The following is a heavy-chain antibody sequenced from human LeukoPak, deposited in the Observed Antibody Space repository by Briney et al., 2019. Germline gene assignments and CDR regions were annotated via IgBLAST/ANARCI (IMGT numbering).Heavy chain of an antibody. CDR2: ITWGATDS. J-gene: IGHJ3*01. CDR1: GFKFADAP. V-gene: IGHV3-43*01. D-gene: IGHD5-24*01. Sequence: GGSLRLSCTASGFKFADAPMHWVRQPPGKGLEWIALITWGATDSYYADSVKGRFTISRDDSRNTLYLQMNSPRSEDTALYYCAKDVSFRRGHNFDASDLWGLGTMVIVSS. CDR3: AKDVSFRRGHNFDASDL.